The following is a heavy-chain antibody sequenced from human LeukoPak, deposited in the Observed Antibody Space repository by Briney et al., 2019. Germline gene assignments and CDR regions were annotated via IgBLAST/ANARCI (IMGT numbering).Heavy chain of an antibody. J-gene: IGHJ4*02. CDR1: GLTFSSYS. CDR3: ARGLHSGSWSFDY. CDR2: MSNDGSNK. D-gene: IGHD6-13*01. Sequence: GRSLRLSCAASGLTFSSYSMHWVRQAPGRGPEWVALMSNDGSNKYYADSVKGRFTISRDNSRNTLYLQMNTLRAEDTAKYYCARGLHSGSWSFDYWGQGTLVTVSS. V-gene: IGHV3-30*01.